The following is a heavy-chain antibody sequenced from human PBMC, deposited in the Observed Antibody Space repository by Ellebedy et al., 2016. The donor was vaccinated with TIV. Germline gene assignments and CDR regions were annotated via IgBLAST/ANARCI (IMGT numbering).Heavy chain of an antibody. CDR3: ARDGEDFWSDY. CDR2: IKQDGSEK. V-gene: IGHV3-7*03. Sequence: GGSLRLSXAASGFTFSNYWMSWVRQAPGKGLEWVANIKQDGSEKYYVDSVKGRFTISRDNAKNSLYLQMKSLRGEDTAVYYCARDGEDFWSDYWGQGTLVSVSS. D-gene: IGHD3-3*01. J-gene: IGHJ4*02. CDR1: GFTFSNYW.